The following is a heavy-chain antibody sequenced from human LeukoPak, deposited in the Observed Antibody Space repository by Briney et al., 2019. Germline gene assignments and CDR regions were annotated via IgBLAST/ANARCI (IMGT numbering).Heavy chain of an antibody. CDR2: ISSSGTI. Sequence: GGSLRLSCAASGFTFSSYSMNWVRQAPGKGLEWVSYISSSGTIYYADSVKGRFTISRDNAKNSLYLQMNSLRAEDTAVYYCARWGVGDYWGQGTLVTVSS. D-gene: IGHD1-26*01. J-gene: IGHJ4*02. V-gene: IGHV3-48*04. CDR3: ARWGVGDY. CDR1: GFTFSSYS.